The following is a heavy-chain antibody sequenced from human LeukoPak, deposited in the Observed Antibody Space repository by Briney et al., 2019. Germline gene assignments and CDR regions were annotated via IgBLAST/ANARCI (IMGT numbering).Heavy chain of an antibody. CDR3: ARLTYYYDSSGYSLDY. D-gene: IGHD3-22*01. J-gene: IGHJ4*02. CDR1: GGSISSHY. V-gene: IGHV4-59*08. Sequence: PSETLSLTCTVSGGSISSHYWSWLRQPPGKGLEWIGYIYYSGSTNYNPSPKSRVTMSVATSKNQFSLNLSSVTAADTAVYYCARLTYYYDSSGYSLDYWGQGTLVTVSS. CDR2: IYYSGST.